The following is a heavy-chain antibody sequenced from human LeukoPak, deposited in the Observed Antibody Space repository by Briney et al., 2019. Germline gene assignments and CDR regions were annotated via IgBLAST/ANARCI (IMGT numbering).Heavy chain of an antibody. D-gene: IGHD2-2*01. Sequence: SSETLSLTCTVSGGSISGSCWSWIRQPPGKGLEWIGYIYYSGSTNYNPSLKSRVTISVDTSKNQFSLKVRSVTAADTAVYYCARFKSGPGCSSASCTDFDYWGQGTLVTVSS. CDR2: IYYSGST. CDR3: ARFKSGPGCSSASCTDFDY. CDR1: GGSISGSC. J-gene: IGHJ4*02. V-gene: IGHV4-59*08.